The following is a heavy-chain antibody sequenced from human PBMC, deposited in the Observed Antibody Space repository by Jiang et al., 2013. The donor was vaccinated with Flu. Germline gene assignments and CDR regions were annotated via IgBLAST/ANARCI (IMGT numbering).Heavy chain of an antibody. CDR3: AKGMPIRVGVTLDY. Sequence: VQLVESGGGVVQPGRSLRLSCAASGFTFRSYGMQWVRQAPGKGLEWVATISYDGSKIDYADSVKGRFTISRDNRKNTLYLQMNSLRPEDTAVYYCAKGMPIRVGVTLDYWGRGTWSPSPQ. CDR1: GFTFRSYG. CDR2: ISYDGSKI. J-gene: IGHJ4*02. V-gene: IGHV3-30*18. D-gene: IGHD1-26*01.